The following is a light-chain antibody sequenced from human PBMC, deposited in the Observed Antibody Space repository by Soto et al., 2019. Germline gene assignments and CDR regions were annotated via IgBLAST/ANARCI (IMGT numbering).Light chain of an antibody. CDR2: GAS. J-gene: IGKJ5*01. CDR3: QQYVISVT. CDR1: QSLSSN. Sequence: EIVMTQSPSTLSVSPGERATLSCRASQSLSSNLAWYQQKPGQAPRLLIYGASTRATGIPARFSGSGSGTEFTLTISRLEPQDSAMYYCQQYVISVTFGQGTRLEI. V-gene: IGKV3-15*01.